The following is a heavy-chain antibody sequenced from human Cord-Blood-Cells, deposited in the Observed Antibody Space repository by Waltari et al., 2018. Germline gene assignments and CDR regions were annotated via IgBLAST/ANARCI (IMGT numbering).Heavy chain of an antibody. V-gene: IGHV1-2*02. CDR3: ARTGDYVWGSYRYAFDI. D-gene: IGHD3-16*02. J-gene: IGHJ3*02. CDR1: GYTFTGYY. Sequence: QVQLVQSGAEVKKPGASVKVSCKASGYTFTGYYMHWVRQAPGQGLEWMGWIHPNSGGTNYAQKFQGRVTMTRDTSISTAYMELSRLRSDDTAVYYCARTGDYVWGSYRYAFDIWGQGTMVTVSS. CDR2: IHPNSGGT.